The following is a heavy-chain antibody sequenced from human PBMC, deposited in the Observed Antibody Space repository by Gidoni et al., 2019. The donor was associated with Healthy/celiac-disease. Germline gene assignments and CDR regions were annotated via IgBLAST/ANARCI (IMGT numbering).Heavy chain of an antibody. CDR1: GYSISSGYY. CDR3: ARDARSTVTSET. CDR2: IYHSGST. Sequence: QVQLQASGPGLVKPSETLSLTCAVSGYSISSGYYWGWIRQPPGKGLEWIGSIYHSGSTYYNPSLKSRVTISVDTSKNQFSLKLSSVTAADTAVYYCARDARSTVTSETWGQGTLVTVSS. V-gene: IGHV4-38-2*02. J-gene: IGHJ5*02. D-gene: IGHD4-17*01.